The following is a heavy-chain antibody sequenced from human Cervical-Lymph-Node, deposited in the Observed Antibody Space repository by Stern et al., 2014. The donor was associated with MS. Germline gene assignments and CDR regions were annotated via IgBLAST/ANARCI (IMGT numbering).Heavy chain of an antibody. CDR2: IYWDDDK. V-gene: IGHV2-5*02. Sequence: ITLKESGPTLVNPTQTLTLTCAFSGFSLRTTGVGVGWIRQPPGKALEWLALIYWDDDKRYSQSLKSRLTITKDTSKSQVDLTLTNVDPVDTATYYCAHSPPSDDDAFDIWGQGTMVTISS. J-gene: IGHJ3*02. CDR3: AHSPPSDDDAFDI. CDR1: GFSLRTTGVG. D-gene: IGHD2-21*02.